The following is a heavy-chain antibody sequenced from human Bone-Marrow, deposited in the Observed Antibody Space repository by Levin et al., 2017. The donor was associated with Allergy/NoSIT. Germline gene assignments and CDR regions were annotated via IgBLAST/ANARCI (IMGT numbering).Heavy chain of an antibody. Sequence: SCTFSGGSIKNYYWSWIRQPPGKGLEWIGNIYYSGSTTYNPSLKSRVTISIDTSKNQFSLTLGSVTAADTALYYCAAEGLAVTGNYFDYWGQGTLVTVSS. CDR3: AAEGLAVTGNYFDY. CDR1: GGSIKNYY. D-gene: IGHD6-19*01. CDR2: IYYSGST. V-gene: IGHV4-59*01. J-gene: IGHJ4*02.